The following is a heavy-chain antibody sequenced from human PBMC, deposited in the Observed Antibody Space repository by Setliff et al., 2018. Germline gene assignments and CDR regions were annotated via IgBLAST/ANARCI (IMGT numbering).Heavy chain of an antibody. D-gene: IGHD2-2*01. CDR2: TIPMFGTT. V-gene: IGHV1-69*05. CDR1: GGTFSSYG. CDR3: ARAPGTVVVPASRSAFDI. J-gene: IGHJ3*02. Sequence: SVKVSCKASGGTFSSYGISWVRQAPGQGLEWMGGTIPMFGTTNYARKFQGRVAIITDESTSTAYMELSSLRSEDTAVYFCARAPGTVVVPASRSAFDIWGQGTMVTV.